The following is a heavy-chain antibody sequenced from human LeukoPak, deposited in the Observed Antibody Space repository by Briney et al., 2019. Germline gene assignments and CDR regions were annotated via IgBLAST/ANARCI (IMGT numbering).Heavy chain of an antibody. CDR1: GFTFGTYL. CDR2: MNSAGRTT. CDR3: ATGGRYYLDN. Sequence: GGSLRLSCAASGFTFGTYLMHWVRQAPGKGLVWVSRMNSAGRTTNYADSVKGRFTISRDNARSTLYLQMNSLRVDDTAVYYCATGGRYYLDNWGQGTLVTVSS. V-gene: IGHV3-74*01. J-gene: IGHJ4*02.